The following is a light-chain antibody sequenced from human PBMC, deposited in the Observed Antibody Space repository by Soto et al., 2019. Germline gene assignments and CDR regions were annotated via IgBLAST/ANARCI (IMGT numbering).Light chain of an antibody. CDR2: GAS. CDR3: QQFGSSPEYT. Sequence: EIVLTQSPGTLSLSPGERATLSCRASQSVSSSQLAWYQEKPGQAPRLLIYGASTTATGIPDTFSGGRSGTDFTLTSSRLEPEDFAVYYCQQFGSSPEYTFGQGTKLEVK. V-gene: IGKV3-20*01. CDR1: QSVSSSQ. J-gene: IGKJ2*01.